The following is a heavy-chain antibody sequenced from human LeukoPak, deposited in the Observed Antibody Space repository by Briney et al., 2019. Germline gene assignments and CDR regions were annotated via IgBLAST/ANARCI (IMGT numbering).Heavy chain of an antibody. Sequence: GGSLRLSCEASGFTFSDYSMNWVRQAPGKGLEWVSYISSSGNTIYYADSVKGRFTISRDTAKNSLYLQMNSLKASDTALYYCVRQGLQSGTYPAYWGPGTLVTVSS. J-gene: IGHJ4*02. CDR1: GFTFSDYS. V-gene: IGHV3-48*01. CDR3: VRQGLQSGTYPAY. CDR2: ISSSGNTI. D-gene: IGHD1-26*01.